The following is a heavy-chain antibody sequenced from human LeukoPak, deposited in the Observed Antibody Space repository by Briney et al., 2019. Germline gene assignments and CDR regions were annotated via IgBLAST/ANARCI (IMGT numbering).Heavy chain of an antibody. Sequence: GGSLRLSCAASGFTFSDYYMSWIRQAPGKGLEWLSYIYGIDSTISYAASVKGRFTISRDNAKNSLYLQMNSLRAEDTAVYYCARDAYYYDSSSYYRNAFDIWSQGTVVTVSS. CDR1: GFTFSDYY. CDR3: ARDAYYYDSSSYYRNAFDI. D-gene: IGHD3-22*01. CDR2: IYGIDSTI. J-gene: IGHJ3*02. V-gene: IGHV3-11*01.